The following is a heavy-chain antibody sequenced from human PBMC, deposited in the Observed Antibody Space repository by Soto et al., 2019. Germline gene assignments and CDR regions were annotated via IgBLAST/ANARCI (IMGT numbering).Heavy chain of an antibody. CDR2: INPNGGST. J-gene: IGHJ3*02. CDR3: AGEPGLRPGGGGTEPLDI. Sequence: QVQLVQSGAEVKKPGASVKISCEASGYSFTSQYVHWVRQAPGQGLEWMGIINPNGGSTTYAQKFRARGDRTRGTPTGTCYRGRGRLPFGAPALFFCAGEPGLRPGGGGTEPLDIWGQGTMVTVAS. CDR1: GYSFTSQY. D-gene: IGHD5-12*01. V-gene: IGHV1-46*01.